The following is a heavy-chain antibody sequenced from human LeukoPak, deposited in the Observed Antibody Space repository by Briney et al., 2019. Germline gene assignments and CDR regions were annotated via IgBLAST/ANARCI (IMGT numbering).Heavy chain of an antibody. CDR3: AKGSRGYTNYYFDY. V-gene: IGHV3-23*01. CDR1: GFSFSGYA. CDR2: ISGSGAST. J-gene: IGHJ4*02. Sequence: GGSLRLSCASSGFSFSGYAMIWVRQAPGKGLELVSTISGSGASTFYADSVRGRFITSKDIPSDIVYLQMNSLRAEDTAVYYCAKGSRGYTNYYFDYWGQGTLVTVSS. D-gene: IGHD2-2*02.